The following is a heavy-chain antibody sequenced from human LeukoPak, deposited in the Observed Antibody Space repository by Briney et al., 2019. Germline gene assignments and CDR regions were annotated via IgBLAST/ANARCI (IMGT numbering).Heavy chain of an antibody. CDR2: IYYSGST. J-gene: IGHJ4*02. V-gene: IGHV4-61*08. CDR1: GGSISSGDYY. CDR3: ARDIDYYDSSGYYSYYFDY. Sequence: SETLSLTCTVSGGSISSGDYYWSWIRQPPGKGLEWIGYIYYSGSTYYNPSLKSRVTISVDTSKNQFSLKLSSVTAADTAVYYCARDIDYYDSSGYYSYYFDYWGQGTLVTVSS. D-gene: IGHD3-22*01.